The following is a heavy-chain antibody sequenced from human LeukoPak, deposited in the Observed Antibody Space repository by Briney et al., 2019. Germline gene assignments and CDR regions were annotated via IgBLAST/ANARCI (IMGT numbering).Heavy chain of an antibody. Sequence: GASVKVSCKASGYTFTGYYMHWVRQAPGQGLEWMGWINPNSGGTNYAQKFQGRVTMTRHTSISTAYMELSRLRSDDTAVYYCASRRIAAAGRLQDNYFDYWGQGTLVTVSS. CDR3: ASRRIAAAGRLQDNYFDY. D-gene: IGHD6-13*01. CDR2: INPNSGGT. CDR1: GYTFTGYY. J-gene: IGHJ4*02. V-gene: IGHV1-2*02.